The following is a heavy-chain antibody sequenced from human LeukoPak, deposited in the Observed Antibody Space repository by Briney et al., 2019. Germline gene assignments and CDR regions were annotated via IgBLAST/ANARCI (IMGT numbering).Heavy chain of an antibody. D-gene: IGHD3-10*01. CDR2: VHLTGST. CDR1: GYSISRGYY. CDR3: ARDWGFGDSEDWFDP. V-gene: IGHV4-38-2*02. Sequence: PSETLSLTCNVSGYSISRGYYWGWIRQPPGKGLEWIGSVHLTGSTYYNPSLRSRVSISVDKSTNHISLEVTSVTAADTAVYYCARDWGFGDSEDWFDPWGQGTLVTVSS. J-gene: IGHJ5*02.